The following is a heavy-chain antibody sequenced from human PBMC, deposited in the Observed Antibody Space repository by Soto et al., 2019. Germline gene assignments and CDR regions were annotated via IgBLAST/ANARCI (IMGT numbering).Heavy chain of an antibody. CDR2: VYFNGNT. CDR1: GSSISSGCNY. D-gene: IGHD3-10*01. CDR3: ARPITMARGIDF. V-gene: IGHV4-31*03. J-gene: IGHJ4*02. Sequence: PSETLCLTCSISGSSISSGCNYWIWVRQSQREGLDWIGYVYFNGNTYYSPSHKGRVTISGSTSKSQFSLRLSAVTAADAAVYYCARPITMARGIDFWARAISVTVSS.